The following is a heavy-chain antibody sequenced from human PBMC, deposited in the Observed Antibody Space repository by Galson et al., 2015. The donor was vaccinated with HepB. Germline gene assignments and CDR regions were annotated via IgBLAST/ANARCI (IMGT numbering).Heavy chain of an antibody. Sequence: SLRLSCAASGFTFSFYSMNWVRQTPGKGLEWVSSISSSSSYIYYADSVKGRFTISRDNAKNSLFLQMNSLRAEDTAVYYCARDKNYYDSSGWTRWTRYYYYGIDVWGQGTTVTVS. CDR1: GFTFSFYS. J-gene: IGHJ6*02. CDR3: ARDKNYYDSSGWTRWTRYYYYGIDV. V-gene: IGHV3-21*01. D-gene: IGHD3-22*01. CDR2: ISSSSSYI.